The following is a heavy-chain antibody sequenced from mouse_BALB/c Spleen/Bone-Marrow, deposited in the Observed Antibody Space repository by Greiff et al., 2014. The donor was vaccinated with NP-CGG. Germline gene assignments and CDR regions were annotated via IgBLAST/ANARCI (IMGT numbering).Heavy chain of an antibody. Sequence: EVQLQQSGGGLVKPGGSLKLSCAASGFTFSDYYMYWVRQTPEKRLEWVATISDGGTYTFYPDSVKGRFTISRDNAKNNLCLQMSSLQSEDTAMYYCTRSGKRYGAMDYWGQGTSVTVSS. CDR1: GFTFSDYY. D-gene: IGHD2-10*02. J-gene: IGHJ4*01. CDR2: ISDGGTYT. CDR3: TRSGKRYGAMDY. V-gene: IGHV5-4*02.